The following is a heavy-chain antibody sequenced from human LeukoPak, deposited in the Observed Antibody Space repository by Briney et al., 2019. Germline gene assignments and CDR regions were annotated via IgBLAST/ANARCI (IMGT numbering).Heavy chain of an antibody. Sequence: SETLSLTCTVSSGSISSSSLYWGWIRQPPGKGLEWIGSIYYSGNTFYNPSLKSRVTISVDTSKNQFSLKLSSITAADTAVYYCARLNQGNRFDYWGQGALVTVSS. D-gene: IGHD1-14*01. V-gene: IGHV4-39*01. CDR2: IYYSGNT. CDR3: ARLNQGNRFDY. J-gene: IGHJ4*02. CDR1: SGSISSSSLY.